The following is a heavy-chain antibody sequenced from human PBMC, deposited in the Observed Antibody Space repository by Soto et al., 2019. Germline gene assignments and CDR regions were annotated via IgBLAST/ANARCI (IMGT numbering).Heavy chain of an antibody. J-gene: IGHJ3*02. D-gene: IGHD3-16*01. Sequence: QVQLVESGGGVVQPGRSLRLSCAAPGFTFSNYGMHWVRQAPGKGLEWVAVIWNDGNKKYYADSVKGRFTISRDNSENTLFLQMNSLTAEDTAVYYCVRGGKTAGAFDIWGQGTMVTVSS. CDR3: VRGGKTAGAFDI. CDR1: GFTFSNYG. V-gene: IGHV3-33*01. CDR2: IWNDGNKK.